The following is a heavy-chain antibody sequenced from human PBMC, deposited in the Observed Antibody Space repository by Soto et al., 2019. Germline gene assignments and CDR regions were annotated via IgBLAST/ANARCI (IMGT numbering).Heavy chain of an antibody. Sequence: GESLKISCAASGFTFSSYAMSWVRQAPGKGLEWVSAISGSGGSTYYADSVKGRFTISRDNSKNTLYLQMNSLRAEDTAVYYCAKSCRGYYYGSGSYYNGQDAFDIWGQGTMVTVSS. V-gene: IGHV3-23*01. CDR2: ISGSGGST. D-gene: IGHD3-10*01. CDR3: AKSCRGYYYGSGSYYNGQDAFDI. CDR1: GFTFSSYA. J-gene: IGHJ3*02.